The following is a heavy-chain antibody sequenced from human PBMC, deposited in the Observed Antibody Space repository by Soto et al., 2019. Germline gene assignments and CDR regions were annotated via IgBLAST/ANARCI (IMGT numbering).Heavy chain of an antibody. Sequence: PGESLKISCKGSGYSFTSYWIGWVRQMPGKGLEWMGIIYPGDSDTRYSPSFQGQVTISADKSISTAYLQWSSLKASDTAMYYCARARPAVNSITIFGVVTLPHYYYYGMDVWGQGTTVTVSS. CDR2: IYPGDSDT. J-gene: IGHJ6*02. D-gene: IGHD3-3*01. V-gene: IGHV5-51*01. CDR1: GYSFTSYW. CDR3: ARARPAVNSITIFGVVTLPHYYYYGMDV.